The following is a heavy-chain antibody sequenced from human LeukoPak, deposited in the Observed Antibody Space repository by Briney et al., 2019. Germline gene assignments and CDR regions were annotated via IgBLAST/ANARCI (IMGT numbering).Heavy chain of an antibody. D-gene: IGHD2-15*01. CDR1: GGSISSYY. CDR3: ARERYCSGGSCYGMWNY. Sequence: SETLSLTCTVSGGSISSYYWSWIRQPAGQGLEWIGRIYTSGSTNYNPSLKSRVTISVDTSKNQFSLKLSSVTAADTAVYYCARERYCSGGSCYGMWNYWGQGTLVTVSS. J-gene: IGHJ4*02. V-gene: IGHV4-4*07. CDR2: IYTSGST.